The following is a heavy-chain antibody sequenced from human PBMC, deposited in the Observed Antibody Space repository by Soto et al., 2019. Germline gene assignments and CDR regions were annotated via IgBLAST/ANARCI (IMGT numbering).Heavy chain of an antibody. J-gene: IGHJ1*01. Sequence: SVKVSCKASGGTFSSYAISWVRQAPGQGLEWMGGIIPIFGTANYAQKFQGRVTITADESTSTAYMELSSLRSEDTAVYYCARDAGTKWELYQGNPPEYFQHWGQGTLVTVSS. CDR1: GGTFSSYA. D-gene: IGHD1-26*01. V-gene: IGHV1-69*13. CDR2: IIPIFGTA. CDR3: ARDAGTKWELYQGNPPEYFQH.